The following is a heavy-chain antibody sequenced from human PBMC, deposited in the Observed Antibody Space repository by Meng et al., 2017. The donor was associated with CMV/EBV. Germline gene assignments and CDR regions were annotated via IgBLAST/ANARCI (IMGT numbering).Heavy chain of an antibody. CDR1: GFTFSSYS. V-gene: IGHV3-21*01. CDR2: ISSSSSYI. J-gene: IGHJ4*02. D-gene: IGHD2-2*01. CDR3: ARAGVAYCSSTSCYGYFDY. Sequence: GGSLRPSCAASGFTFSSYSMNWVRQAPGKGLEWVSSISSSSSYIYYADSVKGRFTISRDNAKNSLYLQMNSLRAEDTAVYYCARAGVAYCSSTSCYGYFDYWGQGTLVTVSS.